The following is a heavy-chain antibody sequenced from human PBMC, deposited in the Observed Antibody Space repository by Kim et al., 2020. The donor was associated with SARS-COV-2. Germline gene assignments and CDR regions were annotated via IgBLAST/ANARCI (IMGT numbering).Heavy chain of an antibody. CDR3: AGTAVLYSSGWYWWFDP. V-gene: IGHV1-69*13. Sequence: SVKVSCKASGGTFSSYAISWVRQAPGQGLEWMGGIIPIFGTANYAQKFQGRVTITADESTSTAYMELSSLRSEDTAVYYCAGTAVLYSSGWYWWFDPWGQGTLVTVSS. CDR2: IIPIFGTA. CDR1: GGTFSSYA. D-gene: IGHD6-19*01. J-gene: IGHJ5*02.